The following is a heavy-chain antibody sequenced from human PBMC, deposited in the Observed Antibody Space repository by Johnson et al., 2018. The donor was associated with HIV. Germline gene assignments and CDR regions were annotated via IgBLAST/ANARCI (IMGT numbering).Heavy chain of an antibody. V-gene: IGHV3-11*01. CDR2: ISSSGSTI. CDR1: GFTFSDYY. J-gene: IGHJ3*02. CDR3: ARDRDFESARHAFDI. Sequence: QVQLVESGGGLVQPGRSLRLSCAASGFTFSDYYMSWIRQAPGKGLEWVSYISSSGSTIYYADSVKGRFTISRDNAKNSLYLQMNSLRAEDTALYYCARDRDFESARHAFDIWGQGTMVTVSS.